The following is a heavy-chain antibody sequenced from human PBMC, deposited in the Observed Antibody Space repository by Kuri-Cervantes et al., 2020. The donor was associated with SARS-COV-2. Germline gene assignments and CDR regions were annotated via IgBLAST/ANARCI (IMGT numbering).Heavy chain of an antibody. CDR1: GGTFSSYA. CDR3: ARDQEQWLVHDAFDI. CDR2: INPNSGGT. V-gene: IGHV1-2*02. Sequence: ASVKVSCKASGGTFSSYAISWVRQAPGQGLEWMGWINPNSGGTNYAQKFQGRVTMTRDTSISTAYMELSRLRSDDTAVYYCARDQEQWLVHDAFDIWGQGTMVTVSS. J-gene: IGHJ3*02. D-gene: IGHD6-19*01.